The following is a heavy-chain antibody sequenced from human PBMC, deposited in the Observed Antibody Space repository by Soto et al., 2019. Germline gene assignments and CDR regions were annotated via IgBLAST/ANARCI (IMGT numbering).Heavy chain of an antibody. V-gene: IGHV1-2*02. J-gene: IGHJ4*02. CDR2: INPNSGGT. CDR1: GYTFTGYY. Sequence: ASVKVSCQASGYTFTGYYMHWVRQAPGQGLEWMGWINPNSGGTNYAQKFQGRVTMTRDTSISTAYMELSRLRSDDTAVYYCARVGCSSTSCPHGYWGQGTLVTVSS. CDR3: ARVGCSSTSCPHGY. D-gene: IGHD2-2*01.